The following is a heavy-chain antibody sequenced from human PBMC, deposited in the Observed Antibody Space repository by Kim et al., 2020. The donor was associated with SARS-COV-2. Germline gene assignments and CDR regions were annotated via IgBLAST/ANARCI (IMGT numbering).Heavy chain of an antibody. CDR2: ISYDGSNK. J-gene: IGHJ4*02. Sequence: GGSLRLSCAASGFTFSSYAMHWVRQAPGKGLEWVAVISYDGSNKYYADSVKGRFTISRDNSKNTLYLQMNSLRAEDTAVYYCARQGQMATGGSIDYWGQGTLVTVSS. CDR1: GFTFSSYA. D-gene: IGHD5-12*01. CDR3: ARQGQMATGGSIDY. V-gene: IGHV3-30-3*01.